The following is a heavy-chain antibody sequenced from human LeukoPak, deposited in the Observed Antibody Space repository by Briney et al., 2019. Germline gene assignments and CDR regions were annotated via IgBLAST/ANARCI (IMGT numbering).Heavy chain of an antibody. D-gene: IGHD2-15*01. Sequence: GGSLRLSCAASGFTFSSYSMNWVRQAPGKGLEWVSSISSSCSYIYYADSVKGRFTISRDNAKNSLYLQMNSLRAEDTVVYYCARTGWYCSGGSCYSDYWGQGTLVTVSS. J-gene: IGHJ4*02. CDR1: GFTFSSYS. CDR2: ISSSCSYI. CDR3: ARTGWYCSGGSCYSDY. V-gene: IGHV3-21*01.